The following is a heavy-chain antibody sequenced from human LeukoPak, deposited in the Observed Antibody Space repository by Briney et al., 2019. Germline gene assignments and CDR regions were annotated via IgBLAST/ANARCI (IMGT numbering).Heavy chain of an antibody. D-gene: IGHD3-16*01. CDR3: ARGRYGPRLGN. CDR2: INNSGST. V-gene: IGHV4-34*01. CDR1: GASFSDSY. J-gene: IGHJ4*02. Sequence: PSETLSLTCAVYGASFSDSYWSWIRQSPEKGLEWIGEINNSGSTSYNPSLNSRVIMSVGRSKNQFSLRLTSVTAADTAVYYCARGRYGPRLGNWGQGTLVTIS.